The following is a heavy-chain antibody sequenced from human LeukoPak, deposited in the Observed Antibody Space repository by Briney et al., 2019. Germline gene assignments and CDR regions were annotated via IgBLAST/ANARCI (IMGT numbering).Heavy chain of an antibody. CDR3: AKYTSGTSYRGLDQ. V-gene: IGHV3-23*01. J-gene: IGHJ4*01. CDR1: GLTVSSYA. D-gene: IGHD3-10*01. Sequence: GGSLRLSCGASGLTVSSYAMSWVRQAPGKGLEWVSTIIGSAANTYYADSVKGLFTISRDDSKNTVYLQMNSLRAEDTAVYSCAKYTSGTSYRGLDQWGHGTLVTVSS. CDR2: IIGSAANT.